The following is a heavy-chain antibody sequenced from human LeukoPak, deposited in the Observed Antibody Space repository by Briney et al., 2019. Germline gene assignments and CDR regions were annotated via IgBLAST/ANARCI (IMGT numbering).Heavy chain of an antibody. V-gene: IGHV1-69*05. D-gene: IGHD3-10*01. CDR2: IIPIFGTA. CDR3: ASPRKSSYYYGSGSYGYFDY. J-gene: IGHJ4*02. Sequence: SVKVSCKASGGTFSSYAISWVRQASGQGLEWMGGIIPIFGTANYAQKFQGRVTITTDESTSTAYMELSSLRSEDTAVYYCASPRKSSYYYGSGSYGYFDYWGQGTLVTVSS. CDR1: GGTFSSYA.